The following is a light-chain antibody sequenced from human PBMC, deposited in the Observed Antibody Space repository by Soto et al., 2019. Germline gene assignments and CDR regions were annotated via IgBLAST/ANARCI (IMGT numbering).Light chain of an antibody. CDR3: QQYNNWPPWT. CDR2: DAS. CDR1: QSVSNN. J-gene: IGKJ1*01. V-gene: IGKV3-15*01. Sequence: ILMTQSPATLSVSPGERATLSCRASQSVSNNLAWYQHKPGQAPRLLIYDASTMATGIPARFSGSGSGTEFTLTISGLQSEDFAVYYCQQYNNWPPWTFGQGTKVEIK.